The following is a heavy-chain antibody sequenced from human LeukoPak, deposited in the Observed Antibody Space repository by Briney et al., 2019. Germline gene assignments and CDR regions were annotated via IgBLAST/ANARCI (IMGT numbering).Heavy chain of an antibody. Sequence: SVRVSCKASGGTFSSYAISWVRQAPGQGLEWMGRIIPILGIANYAQKFQGRVTITADKSTSTAYMGLSSLRSEDTAVYYCARDLGPPIAAANHWFDPWGQGTLVTVSS. D-gene: IGHD6-13*01. V-gene: IGHV1-69*04. CDR2: IIPILGIA. CDR3: ARDLGPPIAAANHWFDP. CDR1: GGTFSSYA. J-gene: IGHJ5*02.